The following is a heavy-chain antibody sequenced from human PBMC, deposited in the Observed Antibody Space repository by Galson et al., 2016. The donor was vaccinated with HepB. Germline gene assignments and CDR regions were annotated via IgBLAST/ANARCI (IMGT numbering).Heavy chain of an antibody. CDR1: GFTFTRYG. CDR2: ISYDGSNK. V-gene: IGHV3-30*18. D-gene: IGHD2-8*01. Sequence: SLRLSCAASGFTFTRYGMHWVRQAPGKGLEWVAVISYDGSNKYYADSVKGRFTISRDNSKNTLDLQTNSLRSEDTAVYYCAKDSLVYAIDHYYGMDVWGQGTTVTVSS. CDR3: AKDSLVYAIDHYYGMDV. J-gene: IGHJ6*02.